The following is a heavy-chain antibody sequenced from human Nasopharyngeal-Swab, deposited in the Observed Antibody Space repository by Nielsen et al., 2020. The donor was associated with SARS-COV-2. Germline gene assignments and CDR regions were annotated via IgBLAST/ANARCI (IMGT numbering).Heavy chain of an antibody. CDR3: AKLEYFDL. CDR1: GFTFDDYA. Sequence: GGSLRLSCAASGFTFDDYAMHWVRQAPGKGLEWVSGISWNSGSIGYADSVKGRFTISRDNAKNSLYLQMNSLRAEDTALYYCAKLEYFDLWGHGTMVTVSS. D-gene: IGHD3-3*01. J-gene: IGHJ2*01. V-gene: IGHV3-9*01. CDR2: ISWNSGSI.